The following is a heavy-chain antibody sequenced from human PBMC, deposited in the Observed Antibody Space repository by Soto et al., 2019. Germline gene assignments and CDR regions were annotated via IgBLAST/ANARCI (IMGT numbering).Heavy chain of an antibody. Sequence: QVQLVQSGAEVQKPGSSVKVSCKASGGTFSSYAISWVRQAPGQGLEWMGGIIPIFGTANYAQKFQGRVTITADESTSTAYMELSSLRSEDTAVYYCARDRNYYDSSGYYSMDYWGQGTLVTVSS. CDR2: IIPIFGTA. CDR3: ARDRNYYDSSGYYSMDY. V-gene: IGHV1-69*01. CDR1: GGTFSSYA. D-gene: IGHD3-22*01. J-gene: IGHJ4*02.